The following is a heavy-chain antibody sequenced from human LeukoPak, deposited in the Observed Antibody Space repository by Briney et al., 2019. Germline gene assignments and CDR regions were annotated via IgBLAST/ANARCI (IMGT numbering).Heavy chain of an antibody. CDR1: AVSISSHF. CDR2: VFSSGST. V-gene: IGHV4-59*11. Sequence: SETLSLTCNFSAVSISSHFWSWIRQTPKKGLEWLGYVFSSGSTNYNPSLKSRITISLDTSKHQFSLTLNSVTAADTAVYYCAREYDYWSLGTLVTVSS. J-gene: IGHJ4*01. CDR3: AREYDY.